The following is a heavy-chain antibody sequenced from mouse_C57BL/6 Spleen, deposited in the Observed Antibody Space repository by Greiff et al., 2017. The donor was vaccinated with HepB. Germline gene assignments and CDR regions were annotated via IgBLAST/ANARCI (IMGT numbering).Heavy chain of an antibody. J-gene: IGHJ2*01. CDR3: ARSGYYGSSLYFDY. CDR2: INPSKGGT. V-gene: IGHV1-53*01. CDR1: GYTFTSYW. D-gene: IGHD1-1*01. Sequence: VQLQQPGPELVKPGASVKLSCKASGYTFTSYWMHWVKQRPGQGLEWIGNINPSKGGTNYNEKFKSKATLTVAKSSSTAYMQLSSLTSEDSAVYYCARSGYYGSSLYFDYWGQGTTLTVSS.